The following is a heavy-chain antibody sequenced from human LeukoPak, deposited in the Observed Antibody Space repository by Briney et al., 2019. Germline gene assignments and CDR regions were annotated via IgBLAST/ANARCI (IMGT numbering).Heavy chain of an antibody. V-gene: IGHV4-59*08. CDR1: GGSISGSY. CDR3: ARLVAARRIYYYYYMDV. Sequence: SETLSLTCTVSGGSISGSYWSWIRQPPGKGLEWIGYIYYSGSTNYNPSLKSRVTISVDTSKNQFSLKLSSVTAADTAVYYCARLVAARRIYYYYYMDVWGKGTTVTVSS. J-gene: IGHJ6*03. D-gene: IGHD6-6*01. CDR2: IYYSGST.